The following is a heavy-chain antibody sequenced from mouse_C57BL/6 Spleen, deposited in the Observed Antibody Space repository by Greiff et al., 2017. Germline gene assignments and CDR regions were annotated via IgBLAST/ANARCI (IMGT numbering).Heavy chain of an antibody. CDR1: GYSITSGYY. D-gene: IGHD2-4*01. J-gene: IGHJ2*01. Sequence: EVKLMESGPGLVKPSQSLSLTCSVTGYSITSGYYWNWIRQFPGNKLEWMGYISYDGSNNYNPSLKNRISITRDTSKNQFFLKLNSVTTEDTATYYCARDDYDKGYYFDYWGQGTTLTVSS. CDR3: ARDDYDKGYYFDY. CDR2: ISYDGSN. V-gene: IGHV3-6*01.